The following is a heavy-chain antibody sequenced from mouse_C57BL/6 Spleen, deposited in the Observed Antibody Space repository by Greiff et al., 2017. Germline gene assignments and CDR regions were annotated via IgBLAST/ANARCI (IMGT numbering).Heavy chain of an antibody. J-gene: IGHJ1*03. CDR2: IDPETGGT. Sequence: VQLQQSGAELVRPGASVTLSCKASGYTFTDYEMHWVKPTPVHGLEWIGAIDPETGGTAYNQKFKGKAVLTADKSSSTAYMELRSLTSEDSAVYYWTRGLHSFDVWGTGTTVTVSS. D-gene: IGHD2-10*01. CDR1: GYTFTDYE. CDR3: TRGLHSFDV. V-gene: IGHV1-15*01.